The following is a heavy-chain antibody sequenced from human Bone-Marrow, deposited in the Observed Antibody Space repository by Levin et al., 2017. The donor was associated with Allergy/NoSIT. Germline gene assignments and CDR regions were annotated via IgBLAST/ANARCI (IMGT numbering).Heavy chain of an antibody. CDR1: GFTFSNYG. CDR3: AKEQSFMRPFDY. Sequence: GESLKISCAASGFTFSNYGMSWVRQALGKGLEYVSAISASGVNTYYADSVKGRFTISRDNSKDTLYLQMNSLRAEDTAIYYCAKEQSFMRPFDYWGQGTLVTVSS. D-gene: IGHD3-16*01. V-gene: IGHV3-23*01. J-gene: IGHJ4*02. CDR2: ISASGVNT.